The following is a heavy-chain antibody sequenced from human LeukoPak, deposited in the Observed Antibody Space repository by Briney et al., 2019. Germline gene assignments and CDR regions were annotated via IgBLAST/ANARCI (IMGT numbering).Heavy chain of an antibody. J-gene: IGHJ4*02. D-gene: IGHD3-22*01. V-gene: IGHV3-23*01. CDR3: AKYSAITKIVVVMNRPDY. CDR1: GLSFSSYA. Sequence: GGSLTPSRAPSGLSFSSYAMRWVRPPPRRGLEWVSAMSGSCGSRYYADSVTRRFSISRDNAKHMLYLQMNRRRAEDTAVYYCAKYSAITKIVVVMNRPDYWGQGTLVTVSS. CDR2: MSGSCGSR.